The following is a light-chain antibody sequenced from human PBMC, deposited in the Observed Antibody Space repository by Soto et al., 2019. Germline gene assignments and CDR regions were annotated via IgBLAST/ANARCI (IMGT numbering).Light chain of an antibody. CDR3: QQYGTSPQT. Sequence: EIVLTQSPGTLSLSPGERATLSCRASQRVSSTCLAWYQQKPGQAPRLLIYGASSRATAIPDRFSGSGSGTDFTLTLSRLEPEDFAVYYCQQYGTSPQTFGQGTKVEIK. CDR2: GAS. V-gene: IGKV3-20*01. CDR1: QRVSSTC. J-gene: IGKJ1*01.